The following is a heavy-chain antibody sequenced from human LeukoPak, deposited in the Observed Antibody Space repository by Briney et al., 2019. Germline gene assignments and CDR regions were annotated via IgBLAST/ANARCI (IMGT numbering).Heavy chain of an antibody. Sequence: GGSLRLSCAASGFIFSNYWMSWVRQAPGKGLELVANIKQDGTEKYYVDSVKGRFTISRDNAKNSLYLQMNSLRAEDTAVYYCARDCSGISCYADYWGQGTLVTVSS. J-gene: IGHJ4*02. CDR2: IKQDGTEK. CDR1: GFIFSNYW. D-gene: IGHD2-15*01. V-gene: IGHV3-7*04. CDR3: ARDCSGISCYADY.